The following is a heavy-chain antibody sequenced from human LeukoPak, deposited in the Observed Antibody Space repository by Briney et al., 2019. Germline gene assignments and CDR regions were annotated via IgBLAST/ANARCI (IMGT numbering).Heavy chain of an antibody. CDR3: ARDGGFMVRGVRSRGYYMDV. CDR1: GYTFTIYG. D-gene: IGHD3-10*01. CDR2: ISAYNGNT. J-gene: IGHJ6*03. Sequence: AASVTVCFTASGYTFTIYGISWVRQAPGQGLEWMGWISAYNGNTNYAQKLQGRVTMTTDTSTSTAYMELRSLRSDDTAVYYCARDGGFMVRGVRSRGYYMDVWGKGTTVTISS. V-gene: IGHV1-18*01.